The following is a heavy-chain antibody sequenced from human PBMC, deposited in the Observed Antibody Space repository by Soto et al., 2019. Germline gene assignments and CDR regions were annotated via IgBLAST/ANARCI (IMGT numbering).Heavy chain of an antibody. V-gene: IGHV3-23*01. D-gene: IGHD2-21*01. CDR1: GFTFSSYA. Sequence: GGSLRLSCAASGFTFSSYAMSWVRQAPGKGLEWVSAISGSGGSTYYADSVKGRFTISRDNSKDTLYLQMKSLRAEDTAVYYCATDSAYCGGDCHLGIFDYWGQGTLVTVSS. CDR3: ATDSAYCGGDCHLGIFDY. CDR2: ISGSGGST. J-gene: IGHJ4*02.